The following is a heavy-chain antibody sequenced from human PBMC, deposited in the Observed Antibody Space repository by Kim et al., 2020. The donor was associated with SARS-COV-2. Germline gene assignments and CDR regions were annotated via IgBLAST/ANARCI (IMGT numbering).Heavy chain of an antibody. CDR1: GGSISSSSYY. CDR3: ARVTIAAAPGD. D-gene: IGHD6-13*01. Sequence: SETLSLTCTVSGGSISSSSYYWGWIRQPPGKGLEWIGSIFYSGSTYYNPSLKSRVTISVDTSKNQFSLKLSSVTAADTAVYYCARVTIAAAPGDWGQGTLVTVSS. CDR2: IFYSGST. V-gene: IGHV4-39*01. J-gene: IGHJ4*02.